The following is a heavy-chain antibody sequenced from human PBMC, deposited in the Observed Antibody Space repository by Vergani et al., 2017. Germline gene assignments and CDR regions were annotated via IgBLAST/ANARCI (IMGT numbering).Heavy chain of an antibody. Sequence: EVQLVESGGGLVKPGGSLRLSCAASGFTFSNAWMSWVRQAPGKGLEWVGRIKSKTDGGTTDYAAPVKGRFTISRDDSKTTLYLQMNSLKTEDTAVYYCTTDAYSSSGGGWFDPWGQGTLVTVSS. CDR2: IKSKTDGGTT. V-gene: IGHV3-15*01. CDR3: TTDAYSSSGGGWFDP. CDR1: GFTFSNAW. J-gene: IGHJ5*02. D-gene: IGHD6-6*01.